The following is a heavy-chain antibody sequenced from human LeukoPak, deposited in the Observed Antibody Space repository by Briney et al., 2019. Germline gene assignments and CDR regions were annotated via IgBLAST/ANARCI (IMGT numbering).Heavy chain of an antibody. V-gene: IGHV1-46*01. Sequence: GGSVKVSCKASGYTFTSYYMHWVRQAPGQRVEGMGIINPSGGSTNYPQKFQGRVTMTRDTSTSTVYMELSSLRSEDTAVYYCARETPSLAYYYGMDVWGQGTTVTVSS. CDR1: GYTFTSYY. CDR3: ARETPSLAYYYGMDV. J-gene: IGHJ6*02. CDR2: INPSGGST.